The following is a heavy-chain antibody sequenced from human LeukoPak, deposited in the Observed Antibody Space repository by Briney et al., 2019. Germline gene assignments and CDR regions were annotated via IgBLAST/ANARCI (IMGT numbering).Heavy chain of an antibody. Sequence: GGPLRLSCATSGFTFSSYAISWVRQAPGKGLEWVSAISGSGGSTYYADSVKGRFTISRDNSKNTLYLQMNSLRAEDTAVYYCAKTKLGYCSGGSCYSRHYRLDYWGQGTLVTVSS. CDR1: GFTFSSYA. J-gene: IGHJ4*02. CDR3: AKTKLGYCSGGSCYSRHYRLDY. CDR2: ISGSGGST. D-gene: IGHD2-15*01. V-gene: IGHV3-23*01.